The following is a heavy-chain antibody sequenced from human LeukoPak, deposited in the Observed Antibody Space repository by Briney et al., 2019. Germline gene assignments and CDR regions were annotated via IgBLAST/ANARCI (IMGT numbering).Heavy chain of an antibody. CDR1: GGSFSGYY. CDR3: ARLRVVVITTRAANAFDI. Sequence: SETLSLTCAVYGGSFSGYYWSWIRQPPGKGLEWIGEINHSGSTNYNPSLRSRVTISVDTSKNQFSLKLSSVTAADTAVYYCARLRVVVITTRAANAFDIWGQGTMVTVSS. J-gene: IGHJ3*02. V-gene: IGHV4-34*01. CDR2: INHSGST. D-gene: IGHD3-22*01.